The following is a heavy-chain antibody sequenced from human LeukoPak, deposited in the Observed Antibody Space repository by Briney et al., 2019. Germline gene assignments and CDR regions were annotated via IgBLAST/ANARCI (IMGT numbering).Heavy chain of an antibody. J-gene: IGHJ4*02. V-gene: IGHV3-53*01. CDR1: GSTVSTNY. Sequence: QTGGSLRLSCAASGSTVSTNYMNWVRQAPGKGLEWVSVIYSGGSTYYADSVKGRFTISRDNSKNTLYLQMNSLRAEDTAVYYCARSAGSSWYGAGVGWAYYFDYWGQGTLVTVSS. CDR2: IYSGGST. CDR3: ARSAGSSWYGAGVGWAYYFDY. D-gene: IGHD6-13*01.